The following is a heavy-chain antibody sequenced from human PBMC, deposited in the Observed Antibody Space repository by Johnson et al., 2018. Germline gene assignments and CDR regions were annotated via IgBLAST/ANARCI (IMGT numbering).Heavy chain of an antibody. D-gene: IGHD5-24*01. CDR3: ARDAGVGLQHDAFDV. J-gene: IGHJ3*01. CDR1: RFTFSSYG. CDR2: ISYDGRNQ. Sequence: QVQLQESGGGVVQPGRSLRLSCAASRFTFSSYGMHWVRQAPGKGLEWVAAISYDGRNQYYTDSVKSRFTISRDDSKNTLYLQMTSLRVEDTAVYYCARDAGVGLQHDAFDVWGQGTMVIVSS. V-gene: IGHV3-30*03.